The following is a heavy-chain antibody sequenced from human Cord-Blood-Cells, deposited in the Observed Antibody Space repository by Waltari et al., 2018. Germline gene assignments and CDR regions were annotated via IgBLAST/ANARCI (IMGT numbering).Heavy chain of an antibody. CDR3: ARVSAATEPDAFDI. V-gene: IGHV4-59*11. CDR1: GGSISSHY. D-gene: IGHD6-13*01. CDR2: HYYSGST. J-gene: IGHJ3*02. Sequence: QVQLQESGPGLVKPSETLSLTCTVSGGSISSHYWSWIRQPPGKGLEWIGYHYYSGSTNSNPSLRSRVTISVDTSKNQFSLKLSSVTAADTAVYYCARVSAATEPDAFDIWGQGTMVTVSS.